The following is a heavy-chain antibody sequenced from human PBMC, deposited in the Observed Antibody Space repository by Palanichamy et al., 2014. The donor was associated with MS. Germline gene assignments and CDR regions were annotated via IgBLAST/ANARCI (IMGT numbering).Heavy chain of an antibody. CDR2: ISSSSSYI. CDR1: GFTFSSYS. J-gene: IGHJ4*02. V-gene: IGHV3-21*01. D-gene: IGHD4-23*01. CDR3: ARGALGWPIDY. Sequence: EVQLVESGGGLVKPGGSLRLSCAASGFTFSSYSMNWVRQAPGKGLEWVSSISSSSSYIYYADSVKGRFTISRDNAKNSLYLQMNSLRAEDTAAYYCARGALGWPIDYWGQGTLVTVSS.